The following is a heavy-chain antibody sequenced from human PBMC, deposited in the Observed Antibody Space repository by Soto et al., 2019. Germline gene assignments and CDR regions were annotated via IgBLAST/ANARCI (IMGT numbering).Heavy chain of an antibody. CDR2: IYHSGSA. V-gene: IGHV4-4*02. D-gene: IGHD1-7*01. J-gene: IGHJ6*02. CDR1: GGSISSSNW. CDR3: ERDWYKWNYGGMDV. Sequence: PSETLSLTCAVSGGSISSSNWWSWVRQPPGKGLEWIGEIYHSGSANYNPSLKSRVTISVDKSKNQFSLKLSSVTAADTAVYYCERDWYKWNYGGMDVWGQGTTVTVSS.